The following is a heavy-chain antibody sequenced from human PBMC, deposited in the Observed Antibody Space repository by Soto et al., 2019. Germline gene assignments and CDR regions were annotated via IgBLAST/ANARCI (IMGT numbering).Heavy chain of an antibody. D-gene: IGHD6-19*01. CDR2: ISGSGGST. Sequence: EVQLLESGGGLVQPGGSLRLSCAASGFTFSSYAMSWVRKAPGKGLEWVSAISGSGGSTYYADYVKGRFTISRDNSKNTLYLQMNSLRAEDTAVYYCAKDQDSSGWYNYWGQGTLVTVSS. J-gene: IGHJ4*02. CDR3: AKDQDSSGWYNY. V-gene: IGHV3-23*01. CDR1: GFTFSSYA.